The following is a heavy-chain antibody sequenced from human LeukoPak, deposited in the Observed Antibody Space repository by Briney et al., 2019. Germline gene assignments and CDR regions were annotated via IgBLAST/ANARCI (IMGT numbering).Heavy chain of an antibody. J-gene: IGHJ6*02. CDR2: MNPSGGST. V-gene: IGHV1-46*01. CDR1: RYTFTNYH. D-gene: IGHD3-10*01. CDR3: AYYYGSGGYYYGMDV. Sequence: GASVKVSCKASRYTFTNYHVHWVRQAPGQGLEWMGIMNPSGGSTSYAEKFQGRVTMTRDTSTSTVYMELSSLRSEDTAVYYCAYYYGSGGYYYGMDVWGQGTTVTVSS.